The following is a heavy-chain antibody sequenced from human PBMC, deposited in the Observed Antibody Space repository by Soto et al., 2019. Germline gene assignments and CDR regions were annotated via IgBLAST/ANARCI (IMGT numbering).Heavy chain of an antibody. Sequence: QVQLVQSRAEVKKPRASVKASCKASSYTFTGYYMHWVRQTPGQGLEWLGWFNPHRGGTNYAQKFEGWVTMTRDPSVSTAYMERSRLRSDDTAVDYCARGRSVTTGELDYWGEGTLVAVSS. J-gene: IGHJ4*02. CDR1: SYTFTGYY. D-gene: IGHD4-17*01. CDR2: FNPHRGGT. CDR3: ARGRSVTTGELDY. V-gene: IGHV1-2*04.